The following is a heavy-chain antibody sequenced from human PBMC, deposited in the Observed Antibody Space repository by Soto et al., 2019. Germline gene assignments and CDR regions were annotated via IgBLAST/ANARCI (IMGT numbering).Heavy chain of an antibody. D-gene: IGHD6-13*01. CDR1: GFTFSYYE. J-gene: IGHJ5*02. CDR2: ISHTDRLT. CDR3: ARDTGRASADL. V-gene: IGHV3-48*03. Sequence: EVQLAESGGDLVQPGGSLRRSGVGSGFTFSYYEMNWVRQAPGKGLERVAFISHTDRLTHYPDSVKGRFTISRDNAQNSLYLEMTSLRVEDTGVYYCARDTGRASADLWGQGTLVTVSS.